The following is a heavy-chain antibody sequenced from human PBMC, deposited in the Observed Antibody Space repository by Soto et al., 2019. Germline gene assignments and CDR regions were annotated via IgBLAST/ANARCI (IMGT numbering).Heavy chain of an antibody. D-gene: IGHD3-22*01. V-gene: IGHV1-69*13. Sequence: ASVKVSCKASGGTFSSYAISWVRQAPGQGLEWMGGIIPIFGTANYAQKFQGRVTITADESTSTAYMELSSLRSEDTAVYYCARVGYYYDSSGYYYGWYFDYWGQGTLVTVSS. CDR1: GGTFSSYA. CDR3: ARVGYYYDSSGYYYGWYFDY. CDR2: IIPIFGTA. J-gene: IGHJ4*02.